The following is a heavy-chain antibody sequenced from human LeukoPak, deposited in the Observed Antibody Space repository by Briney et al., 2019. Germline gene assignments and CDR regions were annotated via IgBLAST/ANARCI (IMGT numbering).Heavy chain of an antibody. CDR3: ARVVVRRWFGYYYMDV. CDR2: INHSGST. V-gene: IGHV4-34*01. D-gene: IGHD2-2*01. CDR1: GGSLSDYY. Sequence: SETLSLTCAVYGGSLSDYYWSWIRQSPGKGLEWIGEINHSGSTNYNPSLKSRVTISVDTSKNQFSLKRSSVTAADTAVYYCARVVVRRWFGYYYMDVWGKGTTVTVSS. J-gene: IGHJ6*03.